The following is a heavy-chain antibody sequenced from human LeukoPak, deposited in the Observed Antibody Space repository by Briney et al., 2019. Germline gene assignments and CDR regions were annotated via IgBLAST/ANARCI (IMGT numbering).Heavy chain of an antibody. CDR2: IIPIFGTA. D-gene: IGHD5-18*01. J-gene: IGHJ4*02. Sequence: ASVKVSCKASGGTFSSYAISWVRQAPGQGLEWMGGIIPIFGTANYAQKFQGRVTITADQYTTTASMELSSLRSEDTAVYYCARESGYAYGRAPLDSWGQGTLVTVSS. CDR1: GGTFSSYA. CDR3: ARESGYAYGRAPLDS. V-gene: IGHV1-69*13.